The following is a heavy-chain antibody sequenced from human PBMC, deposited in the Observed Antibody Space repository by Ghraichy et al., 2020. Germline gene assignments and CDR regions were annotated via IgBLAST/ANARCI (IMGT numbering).Heavy chain of an antibody. CDR1: GYTFTSYG. V-gene: IGHV1-18*04. CDR3: ARRVAAVGTGGYYFDY. J-gene: IGHJ4*02. CDR2: ISVYNGNT. Sequence: ASVKVSCKASGYTFTSYGISWVRQAPGQRLEWMGWISVYNGNTMYAQKVQGRVTMTTDTSTNTAYMELRSLISDDTAVYYCARRVAAVGTGGYYFDYWGQGALVTVSS. D-gene: IGHD6-13*01.